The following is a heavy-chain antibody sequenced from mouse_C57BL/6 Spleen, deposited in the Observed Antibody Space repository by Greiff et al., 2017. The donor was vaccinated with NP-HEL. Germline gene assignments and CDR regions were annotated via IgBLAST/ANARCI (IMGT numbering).Heavy chain of an antibody. J-gene: IGHJ4*01. CDR2: INPSNGGT. D-gene: IGHD2-10*01. CDR3: ARSGAAYYGTSYAMDY. V-gene: IGHV1-53*01. Sequence: QVQLQQPGTELVKPGASVKLSCKASGYTFTSYWMHWVKQRPGQGLEWIGNINPSNGGTNYNEKFKSKATLTVDKSSSTAYMQLSSLTSEDSAVYYCARSGAAYYGTSYAMDYWGQGTSVTVSS. CDR1: GYTFTSYW.